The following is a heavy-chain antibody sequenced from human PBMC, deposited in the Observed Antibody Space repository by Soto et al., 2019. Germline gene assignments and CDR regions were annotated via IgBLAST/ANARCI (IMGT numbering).Heavy chain of an antibody. CDR3: AREDIQDIVVVVVAPEGLGY. J-gene: IGHJ4*02. Sequence: QVQLVQSGAEVKKPGASVKVSCKASGYTFTSYGISWVRQAPGQGLEWMXRXXGYNGNSNYAQNLQGRVTMTTDTSTSTAYMELRSLRSDDTAVYYCAREDIQDIVVVVVAPEGLGYWGQGTLVTVSS. V-gene: IGHV1-18*01. CDR2: XXGYNGNS. CDR1: GYTFTSYG. D-gene: IGHD2-15*01.